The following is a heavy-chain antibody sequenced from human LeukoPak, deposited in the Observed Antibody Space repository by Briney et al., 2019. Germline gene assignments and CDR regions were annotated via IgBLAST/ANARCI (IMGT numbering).Heavy chain of an antibody. CDR3: AVPYNYGGNSDAFDI. J-gene: IGHJ3*02. D-gene: IGHD4-23*01. Sequence: GASVKVSCKASGGTFSSYAISWVRQAPGQGLEWMGGIIPIFGTANYAQKFQGRVTITADKSTSTAYMELSSLRSEDTAVYYCAVPYNYGGNSDAFDIWGQGTMVTVSS. CDR2: IIPIFGTA. V-gene: IGHV1-69*06. CDR1: GGTFSSYA.